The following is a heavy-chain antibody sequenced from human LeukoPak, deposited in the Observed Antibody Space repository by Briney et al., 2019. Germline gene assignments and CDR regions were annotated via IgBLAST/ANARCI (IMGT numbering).Heavy chain of an antibody. V-gene: IGHV3-23*01. CDR1: GFTFVSYA. CDR2: INGGGDTT. CDR3: ARALDTYGYMRFAY. Sequence: GGSLRLSCVTSGFTFVSYAMTWVRQAPGKGLEWVSAINGGGDTTYYADSVKGRFTISRDKSTNTLSLEMSSLRAEDSAIYYCARALDTYGYMRFAYWGQGTLVTVSS. D-gene: IGHD5-18*01. J-gene: IGHJ4*02.